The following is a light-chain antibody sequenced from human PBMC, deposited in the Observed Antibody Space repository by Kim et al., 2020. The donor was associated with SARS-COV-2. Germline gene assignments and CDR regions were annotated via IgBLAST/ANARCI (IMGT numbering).Light chain of an antibody. CDR3: SLSFDGVRGV. CDR1: TGAVTSGHY. J-gene: IGLJ3*02. CDR2: ETS. V-gene: IGLV7-46*01. Sequence: QAVVTQEPSLTVSPGGTVTLTSGSSTGAVTSGHYPYWFQQKPGQAPRTLIFETSQKHSWTPVRFSGPLLGGKAALTLSGAQPEDEADYYCSLSFDGVRGVFGGGTQLTV.